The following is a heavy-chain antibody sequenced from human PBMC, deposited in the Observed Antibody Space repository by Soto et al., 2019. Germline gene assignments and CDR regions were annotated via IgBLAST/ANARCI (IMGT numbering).Heavy chain of an antibody. V-gene: IGHV4-31*03. D-gene: IGHD3-22*01. Sequence: QVQLQESGPGLVKPSQTLSLTCTVSGGSISSGGYYWSWIRQHPGKGLEWIGYIYYSGSTYYNPSLKSRVTISVDTSKNQFSLKLSSVTAADTAVYYCAREVLELGYDSSGYYPPGAFDIWGQGTMVTVSS. J-gene: IGHJ3*02. CDR2: IYYSGST. CDR3: AREVLELGYDSSGYYPPGAFDI. CDR1: GGSISSGGYY.